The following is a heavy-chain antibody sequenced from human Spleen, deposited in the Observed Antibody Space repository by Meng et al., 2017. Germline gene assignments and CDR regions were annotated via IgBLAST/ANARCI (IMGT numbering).Heavy chain of an antibody. J-gene: IGHJ4*02. CDR2: ISSTTT. Sequence: EVQLVESGGGLVKPGGSLRFSCAAAGFTFSSYSMNWVRQAPGKGLEWVSSISSTTTLYADSVNGRFTISRDNAKSSLFLQMNSLRAEDTAVYYCARGRVVVAAAPSDYWGQGTLVTVSS. CDR1: GFTFSSYS. CDR3: ARGRVVVAAAPSDY. V-gene: IGHV3-21*01. D-gene: IGHD2-15*01.